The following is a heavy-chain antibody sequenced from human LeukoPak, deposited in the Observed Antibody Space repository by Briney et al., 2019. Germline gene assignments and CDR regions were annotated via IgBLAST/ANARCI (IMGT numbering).Heavy chain of an antibody. V-gene: IGHV1-8*02. J-gene: IGHJ4*02. CDR1: GYTFTGYY. Sequence: ASVKVSCKASGYTFTGYYMHWVRQAPGQGLEWMGWMNPNSGNTGYAQKFQGRVTMTGDTSISTAYMELSSLISDDTAVCYCARAIRNQLLSDYWGQGTLVTVSS. D-gene: IGHD2-2*01. CDR3: ARAIRNQLLSDY. CDR2: MNPNSGNT.